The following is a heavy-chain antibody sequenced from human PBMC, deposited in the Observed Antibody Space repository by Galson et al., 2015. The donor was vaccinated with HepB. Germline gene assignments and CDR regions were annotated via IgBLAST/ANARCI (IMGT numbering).Heavy chain of an antibody. V-gene: IGHV3-7*01. CDR1: GFTFSSYW. CDR2: IKPDGSEK. CDR3: AREAPVDY. Sequence: SLRLSCAASGFTFSSYWMIWVRQAPGKGLEWVANIKPDGSEKYYVDSVKGRFTISRDNAKKSLYLQMNSLRAEDTAVYYCAREAPVDYWGQGTLVTVSS. J-gene: IGHJ4*02.